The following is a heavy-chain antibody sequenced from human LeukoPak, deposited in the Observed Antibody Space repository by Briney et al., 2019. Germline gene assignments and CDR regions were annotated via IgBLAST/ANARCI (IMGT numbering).Heavy chain of an antibody. Sequence: AGGSLRLSCAASGFTFSSYSMNWVRQAPGKGLEWVSSISSSSSYIYYADSVKGRFTISRDNAKNSLYLQMNSLRGEDTAVYYCARGPAYGARSDYLDYWGRGTLVTVSS. V-gene: IGHV3-21*01. CDR2: ISSSSSYI. CDR1: GFTFSSYS. J-gene: IGHJ4*02. CDR3: ARGPAYGARSDYLDY. D-gene: IGHD3-10*01.